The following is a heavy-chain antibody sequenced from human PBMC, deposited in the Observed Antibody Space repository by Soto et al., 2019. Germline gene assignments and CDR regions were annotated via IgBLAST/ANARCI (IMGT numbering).Heavy chain of an antibody. CDR2: IYYSGST. Sequence: SETLSLTCSVSGGSISSYYWSWIRQPPGKGLEWIGYIYYSGSTNYNPSLKSRVTISVDTSKNQFSLKLRSVTAADTAVYYCSRDLLDYWGQGTLVTVS. V-gene: IGHV4-59*12. J-gene: IGHJ4*02. CDR3: SRDLLDY. CDR1: GGSISSYY.